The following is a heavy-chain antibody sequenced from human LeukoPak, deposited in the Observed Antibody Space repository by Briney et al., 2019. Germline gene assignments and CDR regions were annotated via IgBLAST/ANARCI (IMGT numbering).Heavy chain of an antibody. Sequence: ASVNVSCKASGYTFTSYYMHWVRQAPGQGLEWMGIINPSGGSTSYAQKFQGRVTMTRDTSTSTVYMELSSLRSEDTAVYYCARDMYCSSTSCYAGWDYWGQGTLVTVSS. CDR2: INPSGGST. CDR1: GYTFTSYY. J-gene: IGHJ4*02. V-gene: IGHV1-46*01. D-gene: IGHD2-2*01. CDR3: ARDMYCSSTSCYAGWDY.